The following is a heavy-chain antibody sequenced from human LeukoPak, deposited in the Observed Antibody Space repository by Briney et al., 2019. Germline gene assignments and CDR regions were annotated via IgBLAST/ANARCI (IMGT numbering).Heavy chain of an antibody. CDR1: GFTFNSFS. V-gene: IGHV3-48*02. CDR3: ARDLHSGAYTFDY. J-gene: IGHJ4*02. Sequence: PGGSLRLSCAASGFTFNSFSMNWVRQAPGKGLEWVSYISSISTIIYYAGSVKGRFTISRDNAKNSLYLQMNSLRDEDTAVYYCARDLHSGAYTFDYWGQGTLVTVS. CDR2: ISSISTII. D-gene: IGHD1-26*01.